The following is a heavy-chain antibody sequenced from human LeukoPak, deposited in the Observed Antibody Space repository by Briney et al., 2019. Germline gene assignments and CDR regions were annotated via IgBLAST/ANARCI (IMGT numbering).Heavy chain of an antibody. CDR3: ARRYCTGGSCGLLDY. CDR1: GFGVSVNY. V-gene: IGHV4-4*02. Sequence: PGGSLRLSCAASGFGVSVNYMSWVRQPPGKGPEWVGEIHHSGSTNLNPSLKSRVTMSVDNAKNQFSLKVTSVTAADTAVYYCARRYCTGGSCGLLDYWGQGTLVTVSS. D-gene: IGHD2-15*01. CDR2: IHHSGST. J-gene: IGHJ4*02.